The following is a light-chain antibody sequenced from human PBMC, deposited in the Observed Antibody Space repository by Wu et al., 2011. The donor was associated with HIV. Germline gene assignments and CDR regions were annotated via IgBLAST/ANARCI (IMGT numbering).Light chain of an antibody. CDR1: QSISGH. CDR3: QQYGTSSYT. Sequence: EIVLTQSPATMSLSPGERATLSCRASQSISGHLAWYQQKPGQAPRLLIYDGSHRPTGIPARFSGSGSGTDFTLTITSLQPDDFATYYCQQYGTSSYTFGQGTKLEIK. V-gene: IGKV3-11*01. CDR2: DGS. J-gene: IGKJ2*01.